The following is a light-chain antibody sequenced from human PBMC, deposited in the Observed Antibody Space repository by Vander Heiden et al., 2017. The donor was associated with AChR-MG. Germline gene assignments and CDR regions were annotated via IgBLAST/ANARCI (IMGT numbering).Light chain of an antibody. CDR2: DAS. CDR1: QSVNTY. V-gene: IGKV3-11*01. J-gene: IGKJ4*01. Sequence: DIVLTQSPATLSSSPGERATLSCRASQSVNTYLAWYQQKPGQAPRLLIYDASNRATGIPARFSGSGSGTDFTLTISSLEPEDFAVYYCQQRTNGPPSLTFGGGTKVEIK. CDR3: QQRTNGPPSLT.